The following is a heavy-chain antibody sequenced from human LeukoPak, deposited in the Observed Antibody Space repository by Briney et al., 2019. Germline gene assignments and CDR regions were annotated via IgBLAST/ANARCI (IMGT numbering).Heavy chain of an antibody. V-gene: IGHV3-64*01. CDR3: ARGWATFDY. J-gene: IGHJ4*02. CDR2: ISSNGGST. D-gene: IGHD1-26*01. Sequence: GGSLRPSCAASGFTFSSYAMHWVRQAPGKGLEYVSAISSNGGSTYYANSVKGRFTISRDNAKNSLYLQMNSLRAEDTAVYYCARGWATFDYWGQGTLVTVSS. CDR1: GFTFSSYA.